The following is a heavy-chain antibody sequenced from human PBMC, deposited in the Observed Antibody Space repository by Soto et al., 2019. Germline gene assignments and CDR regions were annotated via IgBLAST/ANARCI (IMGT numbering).Heavy chain of an antibody. CDR2: ISAYNGNT. D-gene: IGHD4-17*01. J-gene: IGHJ5*02. CDR1: GYTFTSYG. Sequence: ASVKVSCKASGYTFTSYGISWVRQAPGQGLEWMGWISAYNGNTNYAQKLQGRVTMTTDTSTSTAYMELRSLRSDDTAVYYCARQPTYGDYSNWFDPWGQGTLVTVSS. V-gene: IGHV1-18*01. CDR3: ARQPTYGDYSNWFDP.